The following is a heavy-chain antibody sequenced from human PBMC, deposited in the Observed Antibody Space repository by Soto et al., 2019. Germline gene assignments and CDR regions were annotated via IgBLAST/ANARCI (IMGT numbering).Heavy chain of an antibody. CDR2: INHSGST. D-gene: IGHD3-16*02. V-gene: IGHV4-34*01. J-gene: IGHJ5*02. CDR3: ARGRGYDYVWGSYRIGGNWFDP. CDR1: GGSFSGYY. Sequence: QVQLQQWGAGLLKPSETLSLTCAVYGGSFSGYYWSWIRQPPGKGLEGIGEINHSGSTNYNPSLKSRVTISVDTSKNQFSLKLSSVTAADTAVYYCARGRGYDYVWGSYRIGGNWFDPWGQGTLVTVSS.